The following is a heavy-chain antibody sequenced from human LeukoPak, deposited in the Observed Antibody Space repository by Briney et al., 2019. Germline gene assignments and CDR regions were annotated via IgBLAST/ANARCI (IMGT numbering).Heavy chain of an antibody. J-gene: IGHJ4*02. V-gene: IGHV3-48*03. D-gene: IGHD3-10*01. CDR1: GFTFSSYE. CDR2: ISSSGNTI. CDR3: ARGHYYGSGSYYKPYYFDY. Sequence: PGGSLRLSCAASGFTFSSYEMNWVRQPPGKGLEWVSYISSSGNTIYYADSVKGRFTISRDNAKNSLYLQMNSLRAEDTAVYYCARGHYYGSGSYYKPYYFDYWGQGTLVTVSS.